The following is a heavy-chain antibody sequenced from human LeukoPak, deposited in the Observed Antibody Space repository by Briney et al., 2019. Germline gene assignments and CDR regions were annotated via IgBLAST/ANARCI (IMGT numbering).Heavy chain of an antibody. V-gene: IGHV3-30*02. CDR1: GFTFSSYG. J-gene: IGHJ4*02. D-gene: IGHD6-13*01. Sequence: PGGSLRLSCAASGFTFSSYGMHWVRQAPGKGLEWVAYIQFNGNTKFYADSVKGRFTISRDNSKNTLYMQMNTLRSEDTAVYYCAKAAPGTPPTPFDYWGQGTLVTVSS. CDR2: IQFNGNTK. CDR3: AKAAPGTPPTPFDY.